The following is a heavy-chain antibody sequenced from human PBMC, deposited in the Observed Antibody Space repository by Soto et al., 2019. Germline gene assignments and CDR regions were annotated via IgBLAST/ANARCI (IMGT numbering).Heavy chain of an antibody. Sequence: SETLSLTCTVAGVSIRSSGYYWSWIRQHPKKGLEWIGYIDYSGITYYNPSLTSRFVISVDTSENKFSLKVRSLTAADTAVYYCARAPYYGENNEFYSYFDCWGQRILVTVSS. J-gene: IGHJ4*02. CDR3: ARAPYYGENNEFYSYFDC. CDR2: IDYSGIT. CDR1: GVSIRSSGYY. D-gene: IGHD4-17*01. V-gene: IGHV4-31*03.